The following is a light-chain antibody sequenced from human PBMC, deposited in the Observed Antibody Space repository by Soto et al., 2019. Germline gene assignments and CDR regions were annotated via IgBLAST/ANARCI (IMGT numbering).Light chain of an antibody. V-gene: IGKV3-15*01. CDR1: QSVSSN. CDR2: GAS. J-gene: IGKJ1*01. Sequence: EIALTQSPVTLSLSPGARAALSGSASQSVSSNLAWYQQKPGQAPRLLIYGASTRATGIPARFSGSGSGTEFTLTISSLQSEDFAVYYCQQYNNWPPWTFGQGTMVDI. CDR3: QQYNNWPPWT.